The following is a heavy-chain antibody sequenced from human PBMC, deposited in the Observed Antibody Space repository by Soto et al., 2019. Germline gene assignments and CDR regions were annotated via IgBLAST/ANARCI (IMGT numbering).Heavy chain of an antibody. CDR1: GFTFRVYS. CDR3: ARDATFGTKGGSFDI. CDR2: MWYDGTNK. Sequence: GWSLRLSFAASGFTFRVYSMHWVRQSPGKGLEWVGVMWYDGTNKYYGESVKGRFTISRDNSENTLYLQMNSLRVEDTAVYYCARDATFGTKGGSFDIWGHGTLVTV. V-gene: IGHV3-33*01. J-gene: IGHJ3*02. D-gene: IGHD3-16*01.